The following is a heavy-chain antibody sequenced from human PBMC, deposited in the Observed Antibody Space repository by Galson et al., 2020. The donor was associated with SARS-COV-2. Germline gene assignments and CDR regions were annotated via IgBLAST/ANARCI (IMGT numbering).Heavy chain of an antibody. D-gene: IGHD6-19*01. Sequence: SGPTLVKPTETLTLTCTVSGFSLKNAKMGVSWIRQPPGKAPEWLAHIFSDDAKSYNASLKNRLAISKDTSKSQVVLTMTNMKPVDTATYYCARYNSGWYGDYYFYMDVWGKGTTVTVSS. J-gene: IGHJ6*03. CDR3: ARYNSGWYGDYYFYMDV. V-gene: IGHV2-26*01. CDR1: GFSLKNAKMG. CDR2: IFSDDAK.